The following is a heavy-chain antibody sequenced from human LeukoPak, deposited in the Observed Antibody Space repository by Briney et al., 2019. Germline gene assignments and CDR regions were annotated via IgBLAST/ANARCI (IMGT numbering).Heavy chain of an antibody. CDR3: ARGCSSTSCSSDLYYYYYYMDV. CDR1: GYTFTGYY. Sequence: ASVKVSCEASGYTFTGYYMHWVRQAPGQGLEWMGWINPNSGGTNYAQKFQGRVTMTRDTSISTAYMELSRLTSDDTAVYYCARGCSSTSCSSDLYYYYYYMDVWGKGTTVTVSS. D-gene: IGHD2-2*01. J-gene: IGHJ6*03. CDR2: INPNSGGT. V-gene: IGHV1-2*02.